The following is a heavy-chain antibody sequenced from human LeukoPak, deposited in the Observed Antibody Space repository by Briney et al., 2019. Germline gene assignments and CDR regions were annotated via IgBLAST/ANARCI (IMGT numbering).Heavy chain of an antibody. D-gene: IGHD1-26*01. CDR1: GFTFSSYW. Sequence: GGSLRLSCAASGFTFSSYWVSWVRQAPGKGLEWVANIKQDGSDKNYVDSVKGRFTISRDNAKKSLYLQMNSLRAEDTAVYYCARDESGSLDYWGQGTLVTVSS. J-gene: IGHJ4*02. CDR3: ARDESGSLDY. CDR2: IKQDGSDK. V-gene: IGHV3-7*01.